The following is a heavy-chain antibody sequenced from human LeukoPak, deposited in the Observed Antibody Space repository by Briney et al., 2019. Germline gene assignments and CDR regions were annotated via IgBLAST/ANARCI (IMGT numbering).Heavy chain of an antibody. Sequence: GGSLRLSCAASGFTFSSYWMSWVRQAPGKELEWVANIKQDGSEKYYVDSVKGRFTISRDNAKNSLYLQMNSLRAEDTAVYYCARYLSYYYDSSGYYYSLLFDYWGQGTLVTVSS. CDR3: ARYLSYYYDSSGYYYSLLFDY. V-gene: IGHV3-7*01. CDR2: IKQDGSEK. D-gene: IGHD3-22*01. CDR1: GFTFSSYW. J-gene: IGHJ4*02.